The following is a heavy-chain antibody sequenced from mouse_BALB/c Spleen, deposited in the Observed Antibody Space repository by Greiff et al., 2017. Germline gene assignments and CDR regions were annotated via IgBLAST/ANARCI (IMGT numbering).Heavy chain of an antibody. CDR2: IDPANGNT. CDR1: GFNITDTY. CDR3: AGAQSYGSRPWYAY. J-gene: IGHJ3*01. D-gene: IGHD1-1*01. Sequence: VQLQQSGAELVKPGASVKLSCTASGFNITDTYMHWVKQRPEQSLEWIGRIDPANGNTKYDPKFQGKATITADTSSNTAYLQLSSLTSEDTAVYYCAGAQSYGSRPWYAYWGQGTLVTVSA. V-gene: IGHV14-3*02.